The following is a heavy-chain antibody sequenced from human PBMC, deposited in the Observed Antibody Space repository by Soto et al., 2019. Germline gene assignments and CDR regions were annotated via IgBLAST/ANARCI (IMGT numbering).Heavy chain of an antibody. CDR2: ISSTSTTI. Sequence: EVQLVESGGGLVQPGGSLRLSCAASGFTFSTYSMNWVRQAPGKGLEWVSYISSTSTTIYYTDSVKGRFTTSRDNAKNSLYLQMSSLRDEDTAVYYCARGSPFLPWGQGTLVTVSS. J-gene: IGHJ4*02. CDR3: ARGSPFLP. V-gene: IGHV3-48*02. CDR1: GFTFSTYS.